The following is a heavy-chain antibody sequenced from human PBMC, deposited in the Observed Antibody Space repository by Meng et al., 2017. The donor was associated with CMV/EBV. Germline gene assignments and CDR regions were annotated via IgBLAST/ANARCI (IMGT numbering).Heavy chain of an antibody. CDR3: VRSSGWSLFDY. CDR2: VNSNNDAT. Sequence: QVQVVESGGEIENPGASVKVSCMTSGFTLSDYYIHWVRQAPGQGLEWMGWVNSNNDATNYARKYQGRVSMTRDTSISTAHMELSRLMSDDTAVYYCVRSSGWSLFDYWGQGTLVTVSS. J-gene: IGHJ4*02. V-gene: IGHV1-2*02. CDR1: GFTLSDYY. D-gene: IGHD6-19*01.